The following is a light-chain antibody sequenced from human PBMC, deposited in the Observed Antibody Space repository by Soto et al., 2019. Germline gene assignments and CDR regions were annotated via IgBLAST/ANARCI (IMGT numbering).Light chain of an antibody. V-gene: IGKV3-15*01. CDR2: GAS. CDR1: QDISTN. CDR3: QLYDNWRRT. Sequence: EIVMTQSPATLSVSPGERATLSCRASQDISTNLAWYQQKPGQAPRLLIYGASTRAAGSPARFSGSGSGTEFTLTVSCMHSEDFAVYYCQLYDNWRRTCGQGTKVEIK. J-gene: IGKJ1*01.